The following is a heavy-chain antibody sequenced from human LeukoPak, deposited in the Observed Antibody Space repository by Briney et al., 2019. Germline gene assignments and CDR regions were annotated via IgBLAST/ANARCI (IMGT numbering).Heavy chain of an antibody. V-gene: IGHV3-48*03. J-gene: IGHJ4*02. Sequence: GGSLRLSCAAPGFTFSNFQMNWVRQAPGKGLEWVSYISSSGSAIYYADSVRGRFTISRDNAKNSLYLQMNSLRAEDTAVYYCATNSEDYWGQGTLVTVSS. CDR3: ATNSEDY. CDR2: ISSSGSAI. CDR1: GFTFSNFQ. D-gene: IGHD4-23*01.